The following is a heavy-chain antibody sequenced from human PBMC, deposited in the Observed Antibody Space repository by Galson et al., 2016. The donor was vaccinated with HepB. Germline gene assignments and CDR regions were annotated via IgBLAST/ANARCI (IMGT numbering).Heavy chain of an antibody. D-gene: IGHD2-8*02. Sequence: SLRLSCAASGFTFNSYGMHWVRQAPGKGLEWVAVISFDGNNKLYGDSVKGRFTISRDNSKNTLYLQMNSLRAEDTAVYYCAQAIYGGVSWFDPWGQGTLVAVSS. J-gene: IGHJ5*02. CDR1: GFTFNSYG. CDR3: AQAIYGGVSWFDP. CDR2: ISFDGNNK. V-gene: IGHV3-30*18.